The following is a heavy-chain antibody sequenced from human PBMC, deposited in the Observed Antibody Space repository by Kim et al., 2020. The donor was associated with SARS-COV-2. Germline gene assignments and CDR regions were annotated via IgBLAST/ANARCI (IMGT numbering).Heavy chain of an antibody. J-gene: IGHJ4*02. CDR1: GFTFSSYG. CDR3: ARGVYRYGDYFDY. D-gene: IGHD4-17*01. V-gene: IGHV3-33*01. CDR2: IWYDGSNK. Sequence: GGSLRLSCAASGFTFSSYGMHWVRQAPGKGLEWVAVIWYDGSNKYYADSVKGRFTISRDNSKNTLYLQMNSLRAEDTAVYYCARGVYRYGDYFDYWGQGTLVTVSS.